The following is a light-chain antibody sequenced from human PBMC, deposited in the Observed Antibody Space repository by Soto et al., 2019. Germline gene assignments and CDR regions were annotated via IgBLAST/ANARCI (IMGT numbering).Light chain of an antibody. CDR2: AAS. CDR1: QSISTF. CDR3: QQSFSIPPFT. J-gene: IGKJ3*01. Sequence: DIQMTQSPSSLSASVGDRVTVTCRASQSISTFLNWYRQKPGKAPKLLIYAASSLQGGVPSRFSGSGSGTDFTLTISSLQPEDFATYYCQQSFSIPPFTFGPGTKVDIK. V-gene: IGKV1-39*01.